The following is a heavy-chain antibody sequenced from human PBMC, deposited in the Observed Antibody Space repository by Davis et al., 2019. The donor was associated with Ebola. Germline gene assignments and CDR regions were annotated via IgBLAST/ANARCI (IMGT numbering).Heavy chain of an antibody. CDR3: ARVGYDFWSGYYSGNWFDP. Sequence: SETLSLTCTVSGGSISSYYWSWIRQPPGKGLEWIGYIYYSGSTNYNPSLKSRVTKSVDTSKNQFSLKLSSVTAADTAVYYWARVGYDFWSGYYSGNWFDPWGQGTLVTVSS. J-gene: IGHJ5*02. CDR1: GGSISSYY. D-gene: IGHD3-3*01. V-gene: IGHV4-59*01. CDR2: IYYSGST.